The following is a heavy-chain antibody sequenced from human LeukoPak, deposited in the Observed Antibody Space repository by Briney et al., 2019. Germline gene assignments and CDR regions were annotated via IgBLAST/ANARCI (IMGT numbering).Heavy chain of an antibody. CDR1: GYTFTSYA. CDR3: ARVELIAAAATADY. D-gene: IGHD6-13*01. CDR2: ISGYNGNT. J-gene: IGHJ4*02. V-gene: IGHV1-18*01. Sequence: GASVKVSCKASGYTFTSYAISGVRQAPGQGLEWMGWISGYNGNTIYAQRLQGRVTMTTDTSTTTVYMELRSLRSDDTAVYYCARVELIAAAATADYWGQGTLVTVSS.